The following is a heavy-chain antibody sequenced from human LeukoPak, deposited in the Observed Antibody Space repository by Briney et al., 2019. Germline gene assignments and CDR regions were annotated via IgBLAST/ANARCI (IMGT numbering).Heavy chain of an antibody. CDR2: IYYSGST. D-gene: IGHD3-10*01. CDR3: AREGKNYYGSGSYYRAYNWFDP. Sequence: PSETLSLTCTVSGGSISSSSYYWGWIRQPPGKGLEWIGSIYYSGSTYYNPSLKSRVTISVDTSKNQFSLKLSSVTAADTAVYYCAREGKNYYGSGSYYRAYNWFDPWGQGTLVTVSS. V-gene: IGHV4-39*07. CDR1: GGSISSSSYY. J-gene: IGHJ5*02.